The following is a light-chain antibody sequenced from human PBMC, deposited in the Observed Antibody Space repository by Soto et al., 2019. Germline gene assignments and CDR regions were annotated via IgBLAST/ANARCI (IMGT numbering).Light chain of an antibody. V-gene: IGKV3-20*01. CDR3: QQYGSSPRT. CDR1: RSVSDDS. Sequence: EIVLTQSPDTLSVSPGETATLSCRASRSVSDDSLAWYKQKPGQAPSLVIYDANRRAIGIPDRFSGSGSGTDLTLTISRLEPEDFAVYYCQQYGSSPRTFGQGTKVDIK. J-gene: IGKJ1*01. CDR2: DAN.